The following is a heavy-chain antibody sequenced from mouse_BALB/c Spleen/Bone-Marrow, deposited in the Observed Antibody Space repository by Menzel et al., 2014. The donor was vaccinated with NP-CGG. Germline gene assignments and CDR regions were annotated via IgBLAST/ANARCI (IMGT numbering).Heavy chain of an antibody. D-gene: IGHD1-1*01. CDR3: SRDYGGTAWFAC. CDR1: GFNIKDTH. V-gene: IGHV14-3*02. CDR2: IDPANGNT. J-gene: IGHJ3*01. Sequence: EVQLQQSGAELVKPGASAKLSCTASGFNIKDTHMHWVKQGPEQGLEWIGRIDPANGNTKYDPNFQGKATITADTSSNTAYLQLSSLTSEDTAVYYCSRDYGGTAWFACWGHGTLVTVSA.